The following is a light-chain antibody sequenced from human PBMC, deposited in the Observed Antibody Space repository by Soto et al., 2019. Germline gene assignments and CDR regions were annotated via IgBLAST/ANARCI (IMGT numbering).Light chain of an antibody. Sequence: TVLTQSPGTPSVSTGERATLSCGASQNVSSNLLVWYQQHPGQAPRLLIYDAFNRATGIPDRFSGSGSGTDFTLTISRLEPEDFAVYYCQQYGSSPALTFGGGTKVDIK. CDR3: QQYGSSPALT. CDR1: QNVSSNL. J-gene: IGKJ4*01. CDR2: DAF. V-gene: IGKV3-20*01.